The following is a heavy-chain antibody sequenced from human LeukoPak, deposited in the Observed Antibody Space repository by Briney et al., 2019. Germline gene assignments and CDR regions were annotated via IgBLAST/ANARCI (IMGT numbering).Heavy chain of an antibody. CDR1: GYTFTSYA. V-gene: IGHV1-3*01. CDR2: INAGNGNT. Sequence: GASVKVSCKASGYTFTSYAMHWVRQAPGQRLEWMGWINAGNGNTKYSQKFQGRVTITRDTSASTAYMELSSLRSEDTAVYYYARDPAVAGSSPLGYWGQGNPGHRLL. CDR3: ARDPAVAGSSPLGY. D-gene: IGHD6-19*01. J-gene: IGHJ4*02.